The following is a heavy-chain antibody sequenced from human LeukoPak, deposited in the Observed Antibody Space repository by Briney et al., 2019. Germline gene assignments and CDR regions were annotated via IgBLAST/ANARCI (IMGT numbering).Heavy chain of an antibody. Sequence: PGGSLRLSCAASGFTFSSYAMHWVRQAPGKGLEWVAVISYDGSNKYYAGSVKGRFTISRDNSKNTLYLQMNSLRAEDTAVYYCARDLRSHGDLDYWGQGTLVTVSS. J-gene: IGHJ4*02. CDR1: GFTFSSYA. D-gene: IGHD3-10*01. CDR2: ISYDGSNK. CDR3: ARDLRSHGDLDY. V-gene: IGHV3-30-3*01.